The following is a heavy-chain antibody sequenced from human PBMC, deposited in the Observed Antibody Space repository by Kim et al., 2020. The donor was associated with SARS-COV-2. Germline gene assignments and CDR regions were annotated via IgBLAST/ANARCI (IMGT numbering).Heavy chain of an antibody. Sequence: SNPTLKSGVTISADTSNHQFSLQLSSVTAADTAVYYCASWDNSANDGLVHWGQGTLVTVSS. V-gene: IGHV4-59*12. D-gene: IGHD6-19*01. J-gene: IGHJ4*02. CDR3: ASWDNSANDGLVH.